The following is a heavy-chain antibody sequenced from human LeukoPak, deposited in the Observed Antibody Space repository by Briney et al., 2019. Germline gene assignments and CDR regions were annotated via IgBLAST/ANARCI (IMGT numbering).Heavy chain of an antibody. V-gene: IGHV3-23*01. CDR1: GFTFRSYA. CDR2: ITDSGGDT. Sequence: PGGSLRLPCAASGFTFRSYAMSWARQAPGKGLEWVSAITDSGGDTWYADSVKDRSTISRDNSKDTLYLQLNILRAEDTAVYYCAKGSRSSRPYYFDYWGQGALVTVSS. CDR3: AKGSRSSRPYYFDY. J-gene: IGHJ4*02. D-gene: IGHD2-2*01.